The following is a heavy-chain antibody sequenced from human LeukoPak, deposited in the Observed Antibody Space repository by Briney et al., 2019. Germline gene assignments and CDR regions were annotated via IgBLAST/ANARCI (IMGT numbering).Heavy chain of an antibody. CDR1: GFTFSAYA. Sequence: GGSLRLSCAASGFTFSAYAMAWVRRAPGRGLEWVSTMALSGGPTHYTDSVKGRFTISRDDSKNTLYLHINSLRPEDTAVYYCARTYSNHYYGMDVWGQGTTVTVSS. J-gene: IGHJ6*02. CDR2: MALSGGPT. V-gene: IGHV3-23*01. CDR3: ARTYSNHYYGMDV. D-gene: IGHD6-13*01.